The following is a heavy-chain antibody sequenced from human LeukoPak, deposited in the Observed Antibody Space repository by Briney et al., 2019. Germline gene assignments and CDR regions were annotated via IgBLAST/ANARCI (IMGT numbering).Heavy chain of an antibody. CDR3: ASEPGGSYFPDY. Sequence: GGSLRLSCAASGFTFSSYNINWVRQAPGKWLEWVSYISSSSGAIYYADSVKGRFTISRDNAKNSPYLQMNSLRAEDTAVYYCASEPGGSYFPDYWGQGTLVTVSS. V-gene: IGHV3-48*01. CDR1: GFTFSSYN. J-gene: IGHJ4*02. CDR2: ISSSSGAI. D-gene: IGHD1-26*01.